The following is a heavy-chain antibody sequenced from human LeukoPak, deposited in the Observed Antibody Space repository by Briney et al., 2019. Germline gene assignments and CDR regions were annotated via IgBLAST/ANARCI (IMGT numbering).Heavy chain of an antibody. V-gene: IGHV4-61*02. CDR3: ARDSYSSGWYFDY. CDR1: GGSISSGSYY. Sequence: SQTLSLTCTVSGGSISSGSYYWSWIRQPAGKGLEWIGGIYTSGSTNYNPSLKSRVTISVDTSKNQFSLKLSSVTAADTAVYYCARDSYSSGWYFDYWGQGTLVTVSS. D-gene: IGHD6-19*01. J-gene: IGHJ4*02. CDR2: IYTSGST.